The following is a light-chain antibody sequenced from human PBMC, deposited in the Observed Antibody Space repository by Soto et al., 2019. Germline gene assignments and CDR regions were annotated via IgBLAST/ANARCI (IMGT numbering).Light chain of an antibody. Sequence: QSALAQSPSASGTPGQRVTISCSGSSSNIGSNNAYWYQQLPGTAPKLLIYRNNLRPSGVPDRFSGSESGTPASLAISGLRSEDEADYYCAAWDDSLSANVFGTGTKVTV. CDR2: RNN. V-gene: IGLV1-47*01. CDR3: AAWDDSLSANV. J-gene: IGLJ1*01. CDR1: SSNIGSNN.